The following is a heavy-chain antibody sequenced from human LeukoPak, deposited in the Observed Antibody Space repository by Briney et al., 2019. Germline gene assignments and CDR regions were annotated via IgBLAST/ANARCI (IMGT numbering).Heavy chain of an antibody. CDR1: GYTFSTYG. D-gene: IGHD4-11*01. CDR3: ARDPRRWVDYTGPYYYDY. CDR2: ISVYNGYT. Sequence: ASVNVSCKASGYTFSTYGITWVRQAPGQGLEWMAWISVYNGYTDYAQNFQGRVTMTTDTSTSTAYMEVRSLRSDDTAVYYCARDPRRWVDYTGPYYYDYWGQGTLVTVSS. V-gene: IGHV1-18*01. J-gene: IGHJ4*02.